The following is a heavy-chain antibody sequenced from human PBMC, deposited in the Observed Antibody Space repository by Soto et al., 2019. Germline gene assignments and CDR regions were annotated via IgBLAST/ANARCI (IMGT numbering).Heavy chain of an antibody. CDR1: GFAFSSYA. CDR2: LSGSGATT. V-gene: IGHV3-23*01. D-gene: IGHD2-2*01. J-gene: IGHJ6*02. CDR3: AKPPESSSTFYYYGLDV. Sequence: VQLLESGGGLVQPGGSLRLSCAASGFAFSSYAMTWVRQAPGKGLEWVSALSGSGATTYYADSVKGRFTISRDNSKNTLSLEMNSLRAEDTAVYYCAKPPESSSTFYYYGLDVWGQGTMVTVSS.